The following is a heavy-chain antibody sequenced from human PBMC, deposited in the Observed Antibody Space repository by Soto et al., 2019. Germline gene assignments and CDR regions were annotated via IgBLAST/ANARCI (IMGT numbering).Heavy chain of an antibody. J-gene: IGHJ6*02. V-gene: IGHV3-15*07. CDR1: GFTFSNAW. CDR2: IKSKTDGGTT. D-gene: IGHD6-19*01. Sequence: GGFLRLSCAASGFTFSNAWMNWVRQAPGKGLEWVGRIKSKTDGGTTDYAAPVKGRFTISRDDSKNTLYLQMNSLKTEDTAVYYCTTKTSGWYVVYYYGMDVWGQGTTVTVSS. CDR3: TTKTSGWYVVYYYGMDV.